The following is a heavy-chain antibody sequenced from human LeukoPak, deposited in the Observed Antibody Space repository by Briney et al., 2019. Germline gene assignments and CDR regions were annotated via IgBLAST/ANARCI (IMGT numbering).Heavy chain of an antibody. V-gene: IGHV3-48*04. CDR1: GFTFSSYS. J-gene: IGHJ3*02. Sequence: PGGSLRLSCAASGFTFSSYSMNWVRQAPGKGLEWVSYISSSSSTIYYADSVKGRFTISRDNAKNPLYLQMNSLRAEDTAVYYCAREKPYYYDSSGCAFDIWGQGTMVTVSS. CDR3: AREKPYYYDSSGCAFDI. CDR2: ISSSSSTI. D-gene: IGHD3-22*01.